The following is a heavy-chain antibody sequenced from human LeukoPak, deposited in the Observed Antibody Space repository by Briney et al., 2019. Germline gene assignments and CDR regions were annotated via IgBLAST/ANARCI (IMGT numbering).Heavy chain of an antibody. V-gene: IGHV4-61*02. CDR3: ARDYPRWYSGSYYDY. CDR2: IYTSGST. CDR1: GGSISSGSYY. J-gene: IGHJ4*02. D-gene: IGHD1-26*01. Sequence: SGTLSLTCTVSGGSISSGSYYWSWIRQPAGKGLEWIGRIYTSGSTNYNPSLKSRVTISVDTSKNQFSLKLSSVTAADTAVYYCARDYPRWYSGSYYDYWGQGTLVTVSS.